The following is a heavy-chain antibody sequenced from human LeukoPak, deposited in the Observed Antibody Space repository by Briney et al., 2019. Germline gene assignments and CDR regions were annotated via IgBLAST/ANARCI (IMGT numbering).Heavy chain of an antibody. V-gene: IGHV3-30*18. J-gene: IGHJ3*02. D-gene: IGHD6-13*01. CDR3: ANRAGAFDI. Sequence: PGRSLRLSCAASGFTFSNYGVHWVRQAPGKGLEWVAVISYDGSNKYYADSVKGRFTISRDNSKNTLYLQMNSLRAEDTAVYYCANRAGAFDIWGQGTMVTVSS. CDR1: GFTFSNYG. CDR2: ISYDGSNK.